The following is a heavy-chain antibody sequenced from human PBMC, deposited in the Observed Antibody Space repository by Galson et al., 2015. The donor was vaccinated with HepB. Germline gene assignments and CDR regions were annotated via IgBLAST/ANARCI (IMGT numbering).Heavy chain of an antibody. CDR1: GFTFSSYS. J-gene: IGHJ4*02. V-gene: IGHV3-21*01. CDR2: ISSSSSYI. D-gene: IGHD3-22*01. Sequence: SLRLSCAASGFTFSSYSMNWVRQAPGKGLEWVSSISSSSSYIYYADSVKGRFTISRDNAKNSLYLQMNSLRAEDTAVYYCARGGDSSGYDYYFDYWGQGALVTVSS. CDR3: ARGGDSSGYDYYFDY.